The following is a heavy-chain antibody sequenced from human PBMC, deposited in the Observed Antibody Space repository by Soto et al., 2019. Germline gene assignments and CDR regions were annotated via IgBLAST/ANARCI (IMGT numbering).Heavy chain of an antibody. J-gene: IGHJ6*02. D-gene: IGHD3-22*01. CDR2: ISAYNGNT. V-gene: IGHV1-18*01. CDR3: AREFPCYSNYYDSSGSYYYGMDV. Sequence: GASVKVSCKASGYTFTSYGISWVRQVPGQGLEWMGWISAYNGNTNYAQKLQGRVTMTTDTSTSTAYMELRSLRSDDTAVYYCAREFPCYSNYYDSSGSYYYGMDVWGQGTTVTVSS. CDR1: GYTFTSYG.